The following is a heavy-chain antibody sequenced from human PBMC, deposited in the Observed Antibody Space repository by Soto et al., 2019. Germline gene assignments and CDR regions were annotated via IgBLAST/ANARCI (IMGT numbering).Heavy chain of an antibody. CDR2: IIPIFGTA. CDR3: ARSQYSSSWYSRYYFDY. CDR1: GGTFSSYA. J-gene: IGHJ4*02. Sequence: SVKVSCKASGGTFSSYAISWVRQAPGQGLEWMGGIIPIFGTANYAQKFQGRVTITADKSTSTAYMELSSLRSGDTAVYYCARSQYSSSWYSRYYFDYWGQGTLVTVSS. V-gene: IGHV1-69*06. D-gene: IGHD6-13*01.